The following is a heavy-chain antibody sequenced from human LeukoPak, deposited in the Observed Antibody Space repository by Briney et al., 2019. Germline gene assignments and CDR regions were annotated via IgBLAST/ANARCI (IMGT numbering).Heavy chain of an antibody. CDR1: GGSFSGHY. V-gene: IGHV4-34*01. Sequence: SETLSLTCAVYGGSFSGHYWSWIRQPPGKGLEWIGEINHSGSTNYNPSLKSRVTISVDTSKNQFSLKLSSVTAADTAVYYCARTRQLWLRGYYYYMDVWGKGTTVTASS. J-gene: IGHJ6*03. D-gene: IGHD5-18*01. CDR2: INHSGST. CDR3: ARTRQLWLRGYYYYMDV.